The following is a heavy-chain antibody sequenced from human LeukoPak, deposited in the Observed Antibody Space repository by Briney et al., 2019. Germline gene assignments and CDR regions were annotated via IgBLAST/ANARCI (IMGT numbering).Heavy chain of an antibody. D-gene: IGHD3-10*01. CDR2: IYYSGST. Sequence: PSETLSLTCTVSGGSISSSSYYWSWIRQPPGKGLEWIGYIYYSGSTNYNPSLKSRVTISVDMSKNQFSLKLSSVTAADTAVYYCARGDYYYGSGSYSLFDYWGQGTLVTVSS. V-gene: IGHV4-61*05. J-gene: IGHJ4*02. CDR1: GGSISSSSYY. CDR3: ARGDYYYGSGSYSLFDY.